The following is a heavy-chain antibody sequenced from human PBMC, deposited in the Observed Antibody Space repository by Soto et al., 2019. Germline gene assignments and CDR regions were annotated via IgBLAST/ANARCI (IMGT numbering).Heavy chain of an antibody. V-gene: IGHV4-59*01. CDR1: GGSMSSYY. Sequence: SETLSLTCTVSGGSMSSYYWSWIRQPPGKGLEWIGYIYYSGSTIYNPSLKSRVTISVDTSKNQFSLKLSSVTAADTAVYYCARYGSGTSVWFDPWGQGTLVTVSS. CDR2: IYYSGST. J-gene: IGHJ5*02. D-gene: IGHD3-10*01. CDR3: ARYGSGTSVWFDP.